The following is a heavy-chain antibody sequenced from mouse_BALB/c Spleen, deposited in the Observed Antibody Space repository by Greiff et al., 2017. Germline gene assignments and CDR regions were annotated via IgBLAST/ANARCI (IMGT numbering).Heavy chain of an antibody. V-gene: IGHV1S81*02. CDR2: INPSNGGT. CDR1: GYTFTSYY. D-gene: IGHD2-1*01. J-gene: IGHJ4*01. CDR3: TREDGNYVRAMDY. Sequence: VQLQQPGAELVKPGASVKLSCKASGYTFTSYYMYWVKQRPGQGLEWIGGINPSNGGTNFNEKFKSKATLTVDKSSSTAYMQLSSLTSEDSAVYYCTREDGNYVRAMDYWGQGTSVTVSS.